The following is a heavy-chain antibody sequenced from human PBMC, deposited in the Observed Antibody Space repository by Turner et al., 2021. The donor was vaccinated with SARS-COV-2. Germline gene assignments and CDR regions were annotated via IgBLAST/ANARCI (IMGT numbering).Heavy chain of an antibody. CDR3: ATATVSYGDYDNYYYYYGMDV. V-gene: IGHV1-24*01. Sequence: QVQLVQSGAEVKKPGASVKVSCKVSGYHLTELSMHWVRQAPGKGFDGMGGFDPEHAKTIYAQKFQVRVTMTEDTSTDIAYMEVSSLRSEDTAVYYCATATVSYGDYDNYYYYYGMDVWGQGTTVTVSS. CDR1: GYHLTELS. CDR2: FDPEHAKT. J-gene: IGHJ6*02. D-gene: IGHD4-17*01.